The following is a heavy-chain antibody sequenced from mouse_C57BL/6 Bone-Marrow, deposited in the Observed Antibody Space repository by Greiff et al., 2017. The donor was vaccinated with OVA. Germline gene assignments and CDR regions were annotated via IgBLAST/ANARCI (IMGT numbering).Heavy chain of an antibody. J-gene: IGHJ2*01. Sequence: VHLVESGAELARPGASVKMSCKASGYTFTSYTMHWVKQRPGQGLEWIGYINPSSGYTKYNQKFKDKATLTADKSSSTAYMQLSSLTSEDSAVYYCARGNWAFDYWGQGTTLTVSS. D-gene: IGHD4-1*01. CDR3: ARGNWAFDY. CDR2: INPSSGYT. CDR1: GYTFTSYT. V-gene: IGHV1-4*01.